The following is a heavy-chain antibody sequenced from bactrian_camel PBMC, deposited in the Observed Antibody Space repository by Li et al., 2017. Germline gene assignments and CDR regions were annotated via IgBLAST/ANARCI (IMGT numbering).Heavy chain of an antibody. Sequence: HVQLVESGGGSVQAGGSLRLSCNASQWSDKEHCLGWFRQAPGKEREGVAAIRSDGIASYADSVKGRFTVSRDNANNTVNLMMNCLRPEDTAMYYCAANFGPYCSGPYLARRANFLGQGTQVTVS. V-gene: IGHV3S53*01. CDR1: QWSDKEHC. D-gene: IGHD2*01. J-gene: IGHJ4*01. CDR2: IRSDGIA.